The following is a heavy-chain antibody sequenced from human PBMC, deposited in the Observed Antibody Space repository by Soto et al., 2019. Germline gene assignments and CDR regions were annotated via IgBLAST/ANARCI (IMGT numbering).Heavy chain of an antibody. D-gene: IGHD3-3*01. J-gene: IGHJ5*02. V-gene: IGHV4-4*02. CDR1: GVSISSSNW. CDR2: IYHSGST. CDR3: AREWDFWSGYYSSKYNWFDP. Sequence: SETLSLTCAVSGVSISSSNWWSWVRQPPGKGLEWIGEIYHSGSTNYNPSLKSRVTISVDKSKNQFSLKLSSVTAADTAVYYCAREWDFWSGYYSSKYNWFDPWGQGTLVTVSS.